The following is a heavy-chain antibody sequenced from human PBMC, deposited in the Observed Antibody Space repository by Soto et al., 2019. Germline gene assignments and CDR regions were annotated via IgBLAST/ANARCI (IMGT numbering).Heavy chain of an antibody. CDR3: ARQTTPDILTGYYPQNGMDV. Sequence: SVNVSCKASGCTVSSYAISCVRQAPGQVLEWMGGIIPIFGTANYAQKFQGRVTITADESTSTAYMELSSLRSEDTAVYYCARQTTPDILTGYYPQNGMDVWGQGTTVTVSS. CDR2: IIPIFGTA. J-gene: IGHJ6*02. CDR1: GCTVSSYA. D-gene: IGHD3-9*01. V-gene: IGHV1-69*13.